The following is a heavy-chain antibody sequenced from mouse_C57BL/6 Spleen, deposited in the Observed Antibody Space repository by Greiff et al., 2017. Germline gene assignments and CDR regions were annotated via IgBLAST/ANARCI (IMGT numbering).Heavy chain of an antibody. CDR1: GYTFTSYW. J-gene: IGHJ2*01. V-gene: IGHV1-55*01. Sequence: QVQLQQPGAELVKPGASVKMSCKASGYTFTSYWITWVKQRPGQGLEWIGDIYPGSGSTNYNEKFKSKATLTVDTSSSTAYMQLSSLTSEDSAVYYGATPRYYYGSSYYFDDWGQGTTLTVSS. D-gene: IGHD1-1*01. CDR2: IYPGSGST. CDR3: ATPRYYYGSSYYFDD.